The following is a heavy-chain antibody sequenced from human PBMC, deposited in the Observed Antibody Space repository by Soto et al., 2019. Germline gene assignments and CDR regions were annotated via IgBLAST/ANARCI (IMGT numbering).Heavy chain of an antibody. Sequence: QVQLQESGPGLVKPSQTLSLTCTVSGGSISSGGYYWSWIRQHPGKGLEWIGYIYYSGSTYYNPSLKSRVTISVDTSKNQFSLKLSSVTAADTAVYYCAREPRDPSPLWSGRKALHGMDVWGQGTTVTVSS. CDR2: IYYSGST. CDR1: GGSISSGGYY. J-gene: IGHJ6*02. V-gene: IGHV4-31*03. CDR3: AREPRDPSPLWSGRKALHGMDV. D-gene: IGHD3-10*01.